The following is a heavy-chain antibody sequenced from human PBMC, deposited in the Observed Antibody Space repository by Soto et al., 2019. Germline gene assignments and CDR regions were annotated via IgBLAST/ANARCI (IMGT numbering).Heavy chain of an antibody. CDR2: IAGSGGDI. J-gene: IGHJ4*02. Sequence: EVQLLESGGSLVQPGGSLRLSCVASSFTFSSYAMAWVRQAPGKGLQWVSSIAGSGGDISYADSVKGRFTISRDNSKNTLYLQMXSLRAEDTAXXYXXXXXXXXXPFDYWGQGTLVTVSS. V-gene: IGHV3-23*01. CDR1: SFTFSSYA. CDR3: XXXXXXXXPFDY.